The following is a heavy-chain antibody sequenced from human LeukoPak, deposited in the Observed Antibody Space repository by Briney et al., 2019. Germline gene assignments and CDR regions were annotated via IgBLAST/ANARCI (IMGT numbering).Heavy chain of an antibody. Sequence: ASVKVSCKASGYTFTGYYMHWVRQAPGQGLEWMGWINPNSGGTNYAQKFQGRVTMTRDTSISTAYMELSRLRSDDTAVYYCARRPDYSNYDDAFDYWGQGTLVTVSP. CDR2: INPNSGGT. V-gene: IGHV1-2*02. D-gene: IGHD4-11*01. CDR1: GYTFTGYY. J-gene: IGHJ4*02. CDR3: ARRPDYSNYDDAFDY.